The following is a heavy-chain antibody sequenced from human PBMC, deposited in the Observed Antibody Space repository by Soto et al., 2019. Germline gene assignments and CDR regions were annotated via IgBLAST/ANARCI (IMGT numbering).Heavy chain of an antibody. CDR3: ARGQYFSDSSGYDDY. CDR2: MNPNSGNT. J-gene: IGHJ4*02. D-gene: IGHD3-22*01. Sequence: QVQLVQSGAEVKKPGASVKVSCKASGYTFTTYDINWVRQAAGQGLVWMGWMNPNSGNTGYAQKFQGRVTMTRDTSISTAYMELSDLRSEDTAVYYCARGQYFSDSSGYDDYWGQGTQVNVSS. CDR1: GYTFTTYD. V-gene: IGHV1-8*02.